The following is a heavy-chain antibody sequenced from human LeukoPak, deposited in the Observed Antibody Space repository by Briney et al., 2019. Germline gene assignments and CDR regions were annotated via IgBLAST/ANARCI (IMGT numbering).Heavy chain of an antibody. Sequence: PTGGSLRLSCAASGFTFSSYGMHWVRQAPGKGLEWVAFIRYDGSNKYYADSVKGRFTISRDNSMNTLYLQMNGLRAEDTAVYYCAKDRQFYTAMADYWGQGTLVTVSS. J-gene: IGHJ4*02. CDR3: AKDRQFYTAMADY. CDR1: GFTFSSYG. D-gene: IGHD5-18*01. CDR2: IRYDGSNK. V-gene: IGHV3-30*02.